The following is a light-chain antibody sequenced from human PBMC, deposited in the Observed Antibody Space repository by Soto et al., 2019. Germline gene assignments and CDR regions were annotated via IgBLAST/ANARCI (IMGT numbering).Light chain of an antibody. V-gene: IGLV2-14*02. CDR2: EVT. Sequence: QSALAQPASVSGSPGQSITISCTGASGYVGTYSLVSWYQQHPGKAPKLMIYEVTKRPSGVPDRFSGSKSGNTASLTVSGLQAEDEADYYCSSYAGTAYVFGTGTKLTVL. CDR3: SSYAGTAYV. J-gene: IGLJ1*01. CDR1: SGYVGTYSL.